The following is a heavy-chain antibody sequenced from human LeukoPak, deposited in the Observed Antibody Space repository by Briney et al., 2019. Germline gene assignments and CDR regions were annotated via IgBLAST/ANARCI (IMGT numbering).Heavy chain of an antibody. J-gene: IGHJ6*04. V-gene: IGHV3-30*04. Sequence: LPGGSLRLSCAASGFTFSSYAMHWFRQAPGKGLEWVAVISYDGSNKYYADSVKGRFTISRDNSKNTLYLQMNSLRAEDTAVYYCAREIGTGSYYNVYYYGMDVWGKGTTVTVSS. CDR2: ISYDGSNK. CDR3: AREIGTGSYYNVYYYGMDV. D-gene: IGHD3-10*01. CDR1: GFTFSSYA.